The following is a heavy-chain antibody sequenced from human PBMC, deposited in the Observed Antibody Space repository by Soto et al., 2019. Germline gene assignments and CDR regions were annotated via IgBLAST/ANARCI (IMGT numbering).Heavy chain of an antibody. J-gene: IGHJ5*02. CDR3: ARHNGVTAMGLYNWLDP. D-gene: IGHD2-21*02. V-gene: IGHV4-61*01. CDR1: DGSVNSDSYY. CDR2: VSNSGTT. Sequence: VQLQESGPRLVKPSETLSLTCTVSDGSVNSDSYYWSWIRQPPGKGLEWISSVSNSGTTNYNPSRKSRVTLSVDASKNRFGLKLTPVTAAATAVDYCARHNGVTAMGLYNWLDPWGQGILVTVST.